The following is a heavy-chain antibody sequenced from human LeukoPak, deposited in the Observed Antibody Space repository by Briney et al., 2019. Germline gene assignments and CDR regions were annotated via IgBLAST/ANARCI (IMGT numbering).Heavy chain of an antibody. J-gene: IGHJ4*02. CDR1: GGSISSSSYN. CDR2: IYYGGST. D-gene: IGHD2-2*01. V-gene: IGHV4-39*01. CDR3: ARQLGYCSSTSCYADKVDY. Sequence: PSETLTLTCTVSGGSISSSSYNWGWIRQPQGKGLEWIGSIYYGGSTYYNPSLKSRVTISVDTSKNQFSLKLSSVTAADTAVYYCARQLGYCSSTSCYADKVDYWGQGTLVTVSS.